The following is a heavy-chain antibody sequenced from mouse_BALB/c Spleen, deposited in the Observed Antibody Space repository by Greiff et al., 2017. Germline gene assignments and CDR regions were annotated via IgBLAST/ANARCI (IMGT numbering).Heavy chain of an antibody. D-gene: IGHD4-1*02. V-gene: IGHV1S29*02. CDR3: ATNWDVGAWFAY. J-gene: IGHJ3*01. CDR2: IYPYNGGT. Sequence: VQLQQSGPELVKPGASVKISCKASGYTFTDYNMHWVKQSHGKSLEWIGYIYPYNGGTGYNQKFKSKATLTVDNSSSTAYMELRSLTSEDSAVYYCATNWDVGAWFAYWGQGTLVTVSA. CDR1: GYTFTDYN.